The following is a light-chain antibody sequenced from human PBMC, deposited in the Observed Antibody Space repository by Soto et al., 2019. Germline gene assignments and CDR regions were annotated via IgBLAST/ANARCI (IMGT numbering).Light chain of an antibody. CDR2: WAS. CDR1: QSVLYSSNNKNY. CDR3: QQYYRTPPWT. J-gene: IGKJ1*01. V-gene: IGKV4-1*01. Sequence: DIVMTQSPDSLAVSLGERATINCKSSQSVLYSSNNKNYLAWYQQKSGQPPKLLIYWASTRESGVPDRFSGSGSGTDFTLTISSLQAEDVAVYYCQQYYRTPPWTFGQGTKVEIK.